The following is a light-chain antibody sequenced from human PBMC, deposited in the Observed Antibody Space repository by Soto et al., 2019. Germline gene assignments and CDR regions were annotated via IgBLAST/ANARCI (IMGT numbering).Light chain of an antibody. CDR1: QSVGSY. CDR2: DAS. V-gene: IGKV3-11*01. J-gene: IGKJ5*01. Sequence: IVLTQSPVTLSLYPGERATLSCRASQSVGSYLAWLQQKPGQAPRLLIYDASKRATGIPGRFSGSGSGTDFILTISSLEPEDFAVYYCQHRRDSITFGQGTRLEIK. CDR3: QHRRDSIT.